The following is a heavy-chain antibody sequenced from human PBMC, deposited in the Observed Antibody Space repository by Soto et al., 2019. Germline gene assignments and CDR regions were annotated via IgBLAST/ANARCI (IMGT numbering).Heavy chain of an antibody. Sequence: SCPTPVKPPQTLTLGCTFSCFSLRPSGMGVGWIRQPPGKALEWLALIYWDDDKRYSPSLKSRLTITKDTYKNQVVLTMTNMDPVDTATYYCAHYSSTSSFDYWGQGTLVTVSS. CDR1: CFSLRPSGMG. CDR3: AHYSSTSSFDY. CDR2: IYWDDDK. D-gene: IGHD6-13*01. J-gene: IGHJ4*02. V-gene: IGHV2-5*02.